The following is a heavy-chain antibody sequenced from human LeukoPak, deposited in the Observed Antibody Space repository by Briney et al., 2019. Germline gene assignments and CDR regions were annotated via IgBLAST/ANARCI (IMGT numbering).Heavy chain of an antibody. Sequence: SETLSLTCTVSGGSISSGDYYWSWIRQPPGKGLEWIGYIYYSGSTYYNPSLKSRVTISVDTSKNQFSLKLSSVTAADTAVYYCARERGSMVRGFDPWGQGTLVTVSS. D-gene: IGHD3-10*01. V-gene: IGHV4-30-4*08. CDR3: ARERGSMVRGFDP. CDR2: IYYSGST. CDR1: GGSISSGDYY. J-gene: IGHJ5*02.